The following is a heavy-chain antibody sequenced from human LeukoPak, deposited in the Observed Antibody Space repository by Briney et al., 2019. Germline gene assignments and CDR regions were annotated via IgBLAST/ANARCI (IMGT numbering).Heavy chain of an antibody. J-gene: IGHJ4*02. CDR1: DGSISSGGYY. CDR2: IYYSGST. Sequence: PSQTLSLTCTVSDGSISSGGYYWSWIRQHPGKCLEWIGYIYYSGSTYYNPSLKSRVTISVDTSKNQFSLKLSSVTAADTAVYYCARVAKGLSLDYWGQGTLVTVSS. D-gene: IGHD3-16*02. V-gene: IGHV4-31*03. CDR3: ARVAKGLSLDY.